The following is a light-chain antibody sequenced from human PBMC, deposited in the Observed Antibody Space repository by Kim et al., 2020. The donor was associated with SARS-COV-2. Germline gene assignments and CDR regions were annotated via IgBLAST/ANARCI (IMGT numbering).Light chain of an antibody. CDR1: SLRSYY. J-gene: IGLJ2*01. Sequence: ALGQTVRITCQGDSLRSYYASCYQQKPGQAPVLVIYGKNNRPSGIPDRFSGSSSGNTASLTIPGAQAEDEADYYCNSRDSSGNHVVFGGGTQLTVL. CDR3: NSRDSSGNHVV. CDR2: GKN. V-gene: IGLV3-19*01.